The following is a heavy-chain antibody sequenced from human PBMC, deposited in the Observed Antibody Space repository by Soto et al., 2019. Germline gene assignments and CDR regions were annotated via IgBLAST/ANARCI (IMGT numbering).Heavy chain of an antibody. CDR2: INAGNGNT. Sequence: QVQLVQSGAEVKKPGASVKVSCKASGYTFTSYAIHWVRQAPGQRLEWMGWINAGNGNTKYSQKFQDRVTITRDTSASTAYMELSSLRSEDTAVYYCARDEDYWGQGTLVTVSS. V-gene: IGHV1-3*01. CDR3: ARDEDY. CDR1: GYTFTSYA. J-gene: IGHJ4*02.